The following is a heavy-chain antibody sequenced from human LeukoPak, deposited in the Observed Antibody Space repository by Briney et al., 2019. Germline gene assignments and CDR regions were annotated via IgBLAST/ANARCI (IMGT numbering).Heavy chain of an antibody. CDR2: ISGSGGST. V-gene: IGHV3-23*01. CDR1: GFTFSSYG. D-gene: IGHD3-22*01. Sequence: PGGSLRLSCAASGFTFSSYGMSWVRQAPGKGLEWVSAISGSGGSTYYADSVKGRFTISRDNSKNTLYLQMNSLRAEDTAVYYCAKPYYYDSSGYSPVDAFDIWGQGTMVTVSS. CDR3: AKPYYYDSSGYSPVDAFDI. J-gene: IGHJ3*02.